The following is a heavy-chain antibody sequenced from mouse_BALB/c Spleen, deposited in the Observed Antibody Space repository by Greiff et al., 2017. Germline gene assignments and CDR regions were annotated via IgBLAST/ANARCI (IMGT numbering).Heavy chain of an antibody. CDR3: AREYYGSSCFAY. J-gene: IGHJ3*01. Sequence: QVQLQQSGAELVRPGVSVKISCKGSGYTFTDYAMHWVKQSHAKSLEWIGVISTYYGDASYNQKFKGKATMTVDKSSSTAYMELDRLTSEDSAIYYCAREYYGSSCFAYWGQGTLVTVSA. CDR2: ISTYYGDA. V-gene: IGHV1S137*01. CDR1: GYTFTDYA. D-gene: IGHD1-1*01.